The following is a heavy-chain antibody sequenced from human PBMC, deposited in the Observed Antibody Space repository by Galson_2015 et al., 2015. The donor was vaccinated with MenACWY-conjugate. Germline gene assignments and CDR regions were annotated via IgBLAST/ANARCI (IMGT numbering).Heavy chain of an antibody. J-gene: IGHJ4*02. Sequence: SLRLSCAASGFTFSAYRMNWVRQAPGKGLEWLSYIDSTTVTIYYADSVRGRFTISRDSAENSLYLQMNNLRAEDTAVYYCVREGLRGWRTVDFWGQGSLVTGSA. CDR2: IDSTTVTI. D-gene: IGHD6-19*01. CDR1: GFTFSAYR. CDR3: VREGLRGWRTVDF. V-gene: IGHV3-48*04.